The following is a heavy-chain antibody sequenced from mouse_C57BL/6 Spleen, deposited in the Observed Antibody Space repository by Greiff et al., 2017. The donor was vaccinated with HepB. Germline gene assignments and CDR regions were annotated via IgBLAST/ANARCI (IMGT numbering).Heavy chain of an antibody. Sequence: EVKLMESGPELVKPGASVKMSCKASGYTFTDYNMHWVKQSHGKSLEWIGYINPNNGGTSYNQKFKGQATLTVNKSSSTAYMELRSLTSEDSAVYYCARSTYDGYYDYAMDYWGQGTSVTVSS. V-gene: IGHV1-22*01. CDR1: GYTFTDYN. CDR3: ARSTYDGYYDYAMDY. J-gene: IGHJ4*01. CDR2: INPNNGGT. D-gene: IGHD2-3*01.